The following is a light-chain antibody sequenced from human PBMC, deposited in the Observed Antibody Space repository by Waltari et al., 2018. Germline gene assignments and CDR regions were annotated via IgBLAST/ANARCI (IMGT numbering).Light chain of an antibody. CDR1: LSLLYSSNNKNY. CDR3: QQFYETPLT. Sequence: DIVMTQSPDSMAVSLVERATVSCKSSLSLLYSSNNKNYLAWYQQKPGQPPKLLIHWASTRASGVPDRFSGSGSGTDFTLTISSVQADDVAVYYCQQFYETPLTFGGGTKVEIK. J-gene: IGKJ4*01. CDR2: WAS. V-gene: IGKV4-1*01.